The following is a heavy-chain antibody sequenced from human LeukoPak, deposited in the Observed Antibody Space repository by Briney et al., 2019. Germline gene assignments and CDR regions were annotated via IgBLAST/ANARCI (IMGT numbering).Heavy chain of an antibody. V-gene: IGHV1-69*06. CDR3: ACYYDSSGYLCY. D-gene: IGHD3-22*01. CDR2: IIPIFGTA. CDR1: GGTFSSYA. Sequence: GASVKVSCKASGGTFSSYAISWVRQAPGQGLEWMGGIIPIFGTANYAQKFQGRVTITADKSTSTAYMELSSLRSEDTAVYYCACYYDSSGYLCYWGQGTLVTVSS. J-gene: IGHJ4*02.